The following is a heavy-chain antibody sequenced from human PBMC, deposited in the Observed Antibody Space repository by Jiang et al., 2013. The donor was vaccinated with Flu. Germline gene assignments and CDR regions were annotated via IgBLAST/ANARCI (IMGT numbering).Heavy chain of an antibody. CDR1: GVSINTYY. CDR2: VYFIGST. CDR3: ARNTSSSPWFDP. D-gene: IGHD6-6*01. Sequence: LLKPSETLSLTCTVSGVSINTYYWTWIRQPAGKGLEWIGRVYFIGSTNYNPSLKSRVTMSVDTSKNQFSLNLNSVTAADTAVYYCARNTSSSPWFDPWGQGILVTVSS. V-gene: IGHV4-4*07. J-gene: IGHJ5*02.